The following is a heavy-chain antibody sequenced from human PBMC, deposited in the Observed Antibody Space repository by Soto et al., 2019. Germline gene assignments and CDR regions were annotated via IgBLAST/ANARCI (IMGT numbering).Heavy chain of an antibody. CDR3: ARKNPGSEWELPDD. J-gene: IGHJ4*02. CDR1: GFAFSTYG. V-gene: IGHV3-30*03. CDR2: TASDGARI. D-gene: IGHD1-26*01. Sequence: GGSLRLSCAASGFAFSTYGMHWVRQAPGKVLEWVAVTASDGARINYADSVTGRFTISRDNSRTTLYLQMNSLRLDDTAVYYCARKNPGSEWELPDDWGKGTLVTVTS.